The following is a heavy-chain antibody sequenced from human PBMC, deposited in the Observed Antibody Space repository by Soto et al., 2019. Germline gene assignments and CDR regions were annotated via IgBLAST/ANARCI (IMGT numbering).Heavy chain of an antibody. CDR2: IWYDGSNK. CDR1: VFTFSSYG. Sequence: GGSLRLSCASSVFTFSSYGMHCVRHAPGKWLEWVAVIWYDGSNKYYADSVKGRFTISRDNSKNTLYMQMNSLRAEDTAVYYCASVVSYGIAYYGMDVWGQGTTVTVS. J-gene: IGHJ6*01. CDR3: ASVVSYGIAYYGMDV. V-gene: IGHV3-33*01. D-gene: IGHD5-18*01.